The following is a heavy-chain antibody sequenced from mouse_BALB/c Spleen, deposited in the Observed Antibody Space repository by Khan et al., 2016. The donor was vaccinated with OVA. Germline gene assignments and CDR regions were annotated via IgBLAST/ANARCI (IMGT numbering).Heavy chain of an antibody. J-gene: IGHJ3*01. CDR2: IGYRGSP. Sequence: EVQLQESGPSLVKPSQTLSLTCSVTGDSITSGYWNWIRKFPGKKFELMGYIGYRGSPYYNPSLRSRISITRDTSKNQYYLQLNSVTTEDTATYFCAGGEKITSAGAYFAFWGHGTLVTVSA. D-gene: IGHD1-2*01. CDR3: AGGEKITSAGAYFAF. CDR1: GDSITSGY. V-gene: IGHV3-8*02.